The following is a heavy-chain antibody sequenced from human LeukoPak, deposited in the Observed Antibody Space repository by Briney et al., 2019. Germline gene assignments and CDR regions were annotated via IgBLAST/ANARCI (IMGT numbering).Heavy chain of an antibody. V-gene: IGHV3-23*01. CDR2: ISGSGGST. D-gene: IGHD2-15*01. J-gene: IGHJ4*02. CDR1: GFTFSSYA. CDR3: AKGLGYCSGGSCYGGFDY. Sequence: GGSLRLSCAASGFTFSSYAMSWVRQAPGEGLEWVSAISGSGGSTYYADSVKGRFTISRDNSKNTLYLQMNSLRAEDTAVYYCAKGLGYCSGGSCYGGFDYWGQGTLVTVSS.